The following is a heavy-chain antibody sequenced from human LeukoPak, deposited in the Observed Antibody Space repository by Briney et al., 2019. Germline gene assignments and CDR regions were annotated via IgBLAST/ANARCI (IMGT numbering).Heavy chain of an antibody. Sequence: PGRSLRLSCAASGFTFSSYGMHWVRQAPGKGLEWVAVIWYDGSNKYYADSVKGRFTISRDNAKNSLYLQMNSLRAEDTAVYYCARPSWGSDFWSGFGENNYGMDVWGQGTTVTVSS. CDR2: IWYDGSNK. D-gene: IGHD3-3*01. CDR3: ARPSWGSDFWSGFGENNYGMDV. J-gene: IGHJ6*02. V-gene: IGHV3-33*01. CDR1: GFTFSSYG.